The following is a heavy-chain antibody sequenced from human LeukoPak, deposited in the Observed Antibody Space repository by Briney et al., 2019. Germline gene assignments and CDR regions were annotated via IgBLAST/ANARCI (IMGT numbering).Heavy chain of an antibody. CDR1: GGSFSSYY. CDR3: AREDPYGSGHPFDP. CDR2: IYYSGST. Sequence: SETLSLTCAVYGGSFSSYYWSWIRQPPGKGLEWIGYIYYSGSTNYNPSLKSRVTISVDTSKNQFSLKLSSVTAADTAVYYCAREDPYGSGHPFDPWGQGTLVTVSS. J-gene: IGHJ5*02. V-gene: IGHV4-59*01. D-gene: IGHD3-10*01.